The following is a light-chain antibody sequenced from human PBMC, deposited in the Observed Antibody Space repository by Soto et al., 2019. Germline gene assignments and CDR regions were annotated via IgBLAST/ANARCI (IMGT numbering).Light chain of an antibody. CDR3: SSYTSSSTLYV. V-gene: IGLV2-14*01. Sequence: QSALTQPASVSGSPGQSITISCTGTSSDVGGYNYVYWYQQHPGKAPKLIIYEVSNRPSGVSNRFSGSKSGNTASLTISGLQAEDEADYYCSSYTSSSTLYVFGTGTKVTVL. J-gene: IGLJ1*01. CDR1: SSDVGGYNY. CDR2: EVS.